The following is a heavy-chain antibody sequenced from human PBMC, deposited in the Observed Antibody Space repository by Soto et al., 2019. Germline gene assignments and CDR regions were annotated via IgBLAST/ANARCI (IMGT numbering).Heavy chain of an antibody. CDR2: IKSKTDGGTT. J-gene: IGHJ4*02. D-gene: IGHD6-19*01. CDR1: GLTFSNAW. V-gene: IGHV3-15*01. CDR3: TTDPFVYYSSGQDFDY. Sequence: LRLSCAASGLTFSNAWMSWVRQAPGKGLEWVGRIKSKTDGGTTDYAAPVKGRFTISRDDSKNTLYLQMNSLKTEDTAVYYCTTDPFVYYSSGQDFDYWGQGTLVTVSS.